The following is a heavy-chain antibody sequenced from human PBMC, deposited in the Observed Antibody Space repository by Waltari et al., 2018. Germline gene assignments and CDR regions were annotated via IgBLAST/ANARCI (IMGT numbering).Heavy chain of an antibody. CDR1: AYHFRPYS. CDR2: ISPATGDT. Sequence: QVQLVQSGTEVKKPGASVRVSCKLSAYHFRPYSTTCVQRATGQSLEWRGDISPATGDTFYAQKFQGRVTMTRDTSTSTLYLDLRSLTSDDTAVYYCARDQGPVVPAAKGLDSWGQGTLVTVSS. D-gene: IGHD2-2*01. CDR3: ARDQGPVVPAAKGLDS. J-gene: IGHJ4*02. V-gene: IGHV1-2*02.